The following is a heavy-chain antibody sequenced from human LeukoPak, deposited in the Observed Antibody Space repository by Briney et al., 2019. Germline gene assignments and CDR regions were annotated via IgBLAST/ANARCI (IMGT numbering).Heavy chain of an antibody. V-gene: IGHV4-39*01. CDR1: GGSIGSSSYY. D-gene: IGHD5-12*01. J-gene: IGHJ4*02. CDR2: IYYTGST. Sequence: SETLSLTCTVSGGSIGSSSYYWGWIRQPPGKGLEWIGSIYYTGSTYYNPSLKSRVTISVDTPKNQFSLKLGSVTAADTAVYYCARQSYSGYDWDYWGQGTLVTVSS. CDR3: ARQSYSGYDWDY.